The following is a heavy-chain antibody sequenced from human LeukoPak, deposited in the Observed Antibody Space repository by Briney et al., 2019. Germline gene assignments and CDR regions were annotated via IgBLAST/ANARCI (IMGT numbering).Heavy chain of an antibody. D-gene: IGHD6-13*01. CDR3: AKTRYSSSWYLGTFDY. CDR1: GFTFSSYG. J-gene: IGHJ4*02. V-gene: IGHV3-23*01. CDR2: ISGSGGST. Sequence: GGSLRLSCAASGFTFSSYGMSWVRQAPGKGLEWVSAISGSGGSTYYADSVKGRFTISRDNSKNTLYLQMNSLRAEDTAVYYCAKTRYSSSWYLGTFDYWGQGTLVTVSS.